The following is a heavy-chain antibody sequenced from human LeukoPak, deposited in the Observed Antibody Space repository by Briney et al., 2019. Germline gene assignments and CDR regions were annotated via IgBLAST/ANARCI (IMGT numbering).Heavy chain of an antibody. V-gene: IGHV6-1*01. D-gene: IGHD2-21*01. J-gene: IGHJ5*02. CDR3: ARDAEAYCGGECYGGWFDP. CDR2: TYYRSKWYN. CDR1: GDSVSSNSAA. Sequence: SQTLSLTCAISGDSVSSNSAAWNWIRQSPSRGLEWLGRTYYRSKWYNDYAVSVKSRITINPDTSKNQFSLQLNSVTPEDTAAYYCARDAEAYCGGECYGGWFDPWGQGTLVTVSS.